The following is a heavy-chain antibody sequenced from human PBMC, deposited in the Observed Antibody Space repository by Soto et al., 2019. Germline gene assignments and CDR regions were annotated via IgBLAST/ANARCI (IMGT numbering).Heavy chain of an antibody. CDR1: GGSISSGDYY. CDR3: ARGRGTIFGVARNYYMDV. J-gene: IGHJ6*03. D-gene: IGHD3-3*01. V-gene: IGHV4-30-4*01. Sequence: PSETLSLTCTVSGGSISSGDYYWSWIRQPPGKGLEWIGYIYYSGSTYYNPSLKSRVTISVDTSKNQFSLKLSSVTAADTAVYYCARGRGTIFGVARNYYMDVWGKGTTVTVSS. CDR2: IYYSGST.